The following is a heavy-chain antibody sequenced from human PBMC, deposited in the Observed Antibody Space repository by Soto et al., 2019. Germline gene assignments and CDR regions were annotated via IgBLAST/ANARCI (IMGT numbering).Heavy chain of an antibody. CDR1: GGTFSSYA. CDR3: ARATAYYDSCGYNYYYYGMDV. V-gene: IGHV1-69*12. J-gene: IGHJ6*02. Sequence: QVQLVQSGAEVKKPGSSVKVSCKASGGTFSSYAISWVRQAPGQGLEWMGGIIPIFGTANYAQKFQGRVTITAVESMSTAYMELTSLRSEDTAVYYCARATAYYDSCGYNYYYYGMDVWGQGTTVTVSS. CDR2: IIPIFGTA. D-gene: IGHD3-22*01.